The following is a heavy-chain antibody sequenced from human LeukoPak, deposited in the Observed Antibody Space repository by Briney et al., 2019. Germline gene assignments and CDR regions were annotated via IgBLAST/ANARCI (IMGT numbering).Heavy chain of an antibody. V-gene: IGHV1-69*05. CDR1: GGTFSSYA. CDR3: GRDRIAAAGYATTGRDFDY. CDR2: IIPMFGTA. J-gene: IGHJ4*02. Sequence: GASVKVSCKGTGGTFSSYAISWVRQAPGQGLEWMGGIIPMFGTANYAQKFQGRVTITTDESTSTAYFELSSLRSEDEAGYYCGRDRIAAAGYATTGRDFDYWGQGPLVTVSS. D-gene: IGHD6-13*01.